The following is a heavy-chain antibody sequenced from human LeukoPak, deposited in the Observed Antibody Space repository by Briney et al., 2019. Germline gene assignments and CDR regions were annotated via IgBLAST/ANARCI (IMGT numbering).Heavy chain of an antibody. CDR1: GGSISSYY. J-gene: IGHJ4*02. V-gene: IGHV4-59*12. Sequence: SETLSLTCTVSGGSISSYYWSWIRQPPGKGLEWIGYIYYSGSTNYNPSLKSRVTISVDTSKNQLSLKLSSVTAADTVVYYCARATKYASDYWGQGTLVTVSS. CDR3: ARATKYASDY. D-gene: IGHD2-2*01. CDR2: IYYSGST.